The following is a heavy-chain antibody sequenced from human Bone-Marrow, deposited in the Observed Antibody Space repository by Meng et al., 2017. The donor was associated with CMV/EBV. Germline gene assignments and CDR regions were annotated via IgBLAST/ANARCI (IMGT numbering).Heavy chain of an antibody. CDR3: AKIGPLMSYDFWSGYRYGYYGMDV. D-gene: IGHD3-3*01. Sequence: GESLKISCAASGFTFSSYWMSWVRQAPGKGLEWVANIKQDGSEKYYVDSVKGRFTISRDNAKNSLYLQMNSLRAEDAAVYYCAKIGPLMSYDFWSGYRYGYYGMDVWGQGTTVTVSS. V-gene: IGHV3-7*01. CDR2: IKQDGSEK. CDR1: GFTFSSYW. J-gene: IGHJ6*02.